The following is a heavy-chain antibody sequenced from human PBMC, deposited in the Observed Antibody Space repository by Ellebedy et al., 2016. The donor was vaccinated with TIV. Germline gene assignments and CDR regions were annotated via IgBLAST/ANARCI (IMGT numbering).Heavy chain of an antibody. CDR2: INHSGST. J-gene: IGHJ6*02. V-gene: IGHV4-34*01. CDR1: GGSFSGYY. CDR3: ASGSRDYGMDV. Sequence: SETLSLXCAVYGGSFSGYYWSWIRQPPGKGLEWIGEINHSGSTNYNPSLKSRVTISVDTSKNQFSLKLSSVTAADTAVYYCASGSRDYGMDVWGQGTTVTVSS.